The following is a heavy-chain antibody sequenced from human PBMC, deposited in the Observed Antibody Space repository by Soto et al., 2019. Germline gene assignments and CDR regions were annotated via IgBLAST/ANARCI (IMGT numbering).Heavy chain of an antibody. CDR1: GESFSSYF. D-gene: IGHD1-26*01. J-gene: IGHJ4*02. CDR3: ASSAGTFDY. Sequence: SATLSLTCAVYGESFSSYFWSWIRQPPEKGLEWIGEINHSGSTNYNPSLKSRVTIAVDTSKNQFSLKLSSVTAADTAVYYCASSAGTFDYWGQGTLVTVSS. V-gene: IGHV4-34*01. CDR2: INHSGST.